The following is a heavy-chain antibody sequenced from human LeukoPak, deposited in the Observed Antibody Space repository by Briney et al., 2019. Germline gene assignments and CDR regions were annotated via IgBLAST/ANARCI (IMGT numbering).Heavy chain of an antibody. CDR1: GGSFSSTTYY. J-gene: IGHJ4*02. Sequence: PSETLSLTCTVSGGSFSSTTYYWGWIRQPPGKGLEWIGSIYYSGGIYYNQSLKSRVTISVDTSKNQFSLQLTSVTAADTALYYCARHYYDSSGYYPWYFDYWGQGTLVTVSS. CDR3: ARHYYDSSGYYPWYFDY. D-gene: IGHD3-22*01. CDR2: IYYSGGI. V-gene: IGHV4-39*01.